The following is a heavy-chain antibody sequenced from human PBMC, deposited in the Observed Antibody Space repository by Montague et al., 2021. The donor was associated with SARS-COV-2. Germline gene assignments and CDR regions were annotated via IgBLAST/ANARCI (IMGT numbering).Heavy chain of an antibody. D-gene: IGHD2-2*01. CDR2: IYHSGST. Sequence: SETLSLTCAVSGGSISSSNWWSWVRQPPGKGLEWIGEIYHSGSTNCNPSLKSRVTISVDKSKNQFSLKLSSVTAADTAAYYCARRYCSSTSCPNWFDPWGQGTLVTVSS. CDR3: ARRYCSSTSCPNWFDP. J-gene: IGHJ5*02. V-gene: IGHV4-4*02. CDR1: GGSISSSNW.